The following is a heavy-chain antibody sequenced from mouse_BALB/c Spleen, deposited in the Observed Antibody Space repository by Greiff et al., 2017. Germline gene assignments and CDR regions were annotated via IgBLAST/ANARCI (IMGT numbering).Heavy chain of an antibody. CDR1: GYSITSDYA. D-gene: IGHD2-3*01. CDR3: AREGFDDGIWFAY. J-gene: IGHJ3*01. V-gene: IGHV3-2*02. Sequence: EVKLMESGPGLVKPSQSLSLTCTVTGYSITSDYAWNWIRQFPGNKLEWMGYISYSGSTSYNPSLKSRISITRDTSKNQFFLQLNSVTTEDTATYYCAREGFDDGIWFAYWGQGTLVTVSA. CDR2: ISYSGST.